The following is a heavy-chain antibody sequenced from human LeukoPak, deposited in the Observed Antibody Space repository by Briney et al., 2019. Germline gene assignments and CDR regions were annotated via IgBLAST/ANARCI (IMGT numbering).Heavy chain of an antibody. CDR3: ARGGIVQLETEYYFDY. Sequence: GASVKVSCKASGGTFSSYAISWVRQAPGQGLEWMGGVIPIFGTANYAQKFQGRVTITADESTSTAYMELSSLRSEDTAMYYCARGGIVQLETEYYFDYWGQGTLVTVSS. D-gene: IGHD1-1*01. CDR2: VIPIFGTA. V-gene: IGHV1-69*01. J-gene: IGHJ4*02. CDR1: GGTFSSYA.